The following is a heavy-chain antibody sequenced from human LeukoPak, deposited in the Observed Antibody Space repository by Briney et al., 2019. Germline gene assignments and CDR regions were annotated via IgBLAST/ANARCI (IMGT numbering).Heavy chain of an antibody. Sequence: ASVKVSCKASGHTFTNYGISWVRQAPGQGLEWMGWISAHNGNTNYAQKLQARVIMTTDTSTSTAYMELSSLRSDDTAVYYCARYGSYGTFNYFDYWGQGALVTVSS. V-gene: IGHV1-18*01. CDR1: GHTFTNYG. CDR2: ISAHNGNT. J-gene: IGHJ4*02. CDR3: ARYGSYGTFNYFDY. D-gene: IGHD3-16*01.